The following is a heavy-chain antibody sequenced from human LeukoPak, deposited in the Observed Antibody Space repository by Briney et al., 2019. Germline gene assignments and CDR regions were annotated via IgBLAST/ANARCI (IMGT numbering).Heavy chain of an antibody. CDR2: IYYSGST. CDR3: VRRPSAVAANGGYTYYYYMDV. D-gene: IGHD2-8*01. Sequence: SETLSLTCTVSGGSISSYYWSWIRQPPGKGLEWIGYIYYSGSTNYNPSLKSRVTLSVDTSKNQFSLRLTSVTAADTAVYYCVRRPSAVAANGGYTYYYYMDVWGKGTTVTVSS. V-gene: IGHV4-59*01. J-gene: IGHJ6*03. CDR1: GGSISSYY.